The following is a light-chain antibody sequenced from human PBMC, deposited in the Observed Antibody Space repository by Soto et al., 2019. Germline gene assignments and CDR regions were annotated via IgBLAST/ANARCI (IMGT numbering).Light chain of an antibody. CDR1: QSVSNY. Sequence: EIVLTQSPGTLSLSPGERATLSCRASQSVSNYLAWYQQKPGQAPRLLIYGASSRATGIPDRFSDSGSGTDFTLTISRLEPEDFAVYYCQQYGTFRTFGQGTKVEIK. V-gene: IGKV3-20*01. J-gene: IGKJ1*01. CDR3: QQYGTFRT. CDR2: GAS.